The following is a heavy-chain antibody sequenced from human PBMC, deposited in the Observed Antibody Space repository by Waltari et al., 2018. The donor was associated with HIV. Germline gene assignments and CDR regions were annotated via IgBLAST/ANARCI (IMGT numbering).Heavy chain of an antibody. CDR3: ARMIVVVVAATGAFES. D-gene: IGHD2-15*01. V-gene: IGHV3-7*01. J-gene: IGHJ3*02. CDR1: GFTFSTYW. Sequence: EVQLVESGGGLVQPGGSLRLSCAASGFTFSTYWMSWVRQARGKGLEWVANIKQDGSEKYYVDSVKGRFTISRDNAKNSLYLQMNSLRAEDTAVYYCARMIVVVVAATGAFESWGQGTMVTVSS. CDR2: IKQDGSEK.